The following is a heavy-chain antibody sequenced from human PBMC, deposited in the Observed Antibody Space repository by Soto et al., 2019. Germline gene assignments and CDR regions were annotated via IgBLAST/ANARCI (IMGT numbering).Heavy chain of an antibody. J-gene: IGHJ6*02. CDR2: IYYSGIT. CDR1: GGSISSGDYY. Sequence: PSETLSLTWTVSGGSISSGDYYGIWIRQPPGKGLEWIGYIYYSGITYYNPSLKSRVTISVDTSKNQFSLKLSSVTAADTAVYYCARSIMITFGGVNCMDVWGQGTTVTVSS. D-gene: IGHD3-16*01. CDR3: ARSIMITFGGVNCMDV. V-gene: IGHV4-30-4*01.